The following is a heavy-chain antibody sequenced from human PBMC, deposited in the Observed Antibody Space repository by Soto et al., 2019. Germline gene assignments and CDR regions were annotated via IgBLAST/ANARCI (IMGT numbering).Heavy chain of an antibody. CDR1: VFTFRDYA. CDR3: AKDLRYYGSGPSGWFHA. J-gene: IGHJ5*02. V-gene: IGHV3-23*01. Sequence: XGSLRLSCAASVFTFRDYAMSCVRHSPGKWLQWVSGISDSGGTTYYADSVKGRFAISRDNSKNTLYLQIKSLRAEDTAIYYCAKDLRYYGSGPSGWFHAWGQGTQITVSS. CDR2: ISDSGGTT. D-gene: IGHD3-10*01.